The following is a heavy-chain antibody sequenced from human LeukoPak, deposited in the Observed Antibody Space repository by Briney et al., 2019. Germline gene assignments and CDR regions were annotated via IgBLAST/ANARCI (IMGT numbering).Heavy chain of an antibody. J-gene: IGHJ4*02. CDR1: GFTFSNYA. CDR2: ISYDGSNK. CDR3: ARGDPLDGFDY. V-gene: IGHV3-30-3*01. D-gene: IGHD5-24*01. Sequence: PGGSLRLSCAASGFTFSNYAIHWVRQSPGKGLEWVTIISYDGSNKYYADSAKGRFTISRDNSENTVYLHMNILRAEDTAVYYCARGDPLDGFDYWGQGTLVTVSS.